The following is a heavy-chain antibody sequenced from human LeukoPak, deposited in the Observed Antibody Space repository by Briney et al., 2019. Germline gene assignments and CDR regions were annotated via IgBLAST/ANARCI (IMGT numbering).Heavy chain of an antibody. V-gene: IGHV3-23*01. D-gene: IGHD1-26*01. Sequence: PAGGSLRLSCAASGFTFSSYVMSWVRQAPGKGLEWVSGILDSGYSAYYANSVKGRFTISRDNSNNTLYLQMNSLRAEDTAVYYCAKLRGHPLHNYYVGVWGKGTTVAVSS. J-gene: IGHJ6*03. CDR2: ILDSGYSA. CDR1: GFTFSSYV. CDR3: AKLRGHPLHNYYVGV.